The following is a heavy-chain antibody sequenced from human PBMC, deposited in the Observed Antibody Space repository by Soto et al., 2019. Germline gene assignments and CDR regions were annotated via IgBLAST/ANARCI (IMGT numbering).Heavy chain of an antibody. D-gene: IGHD5-18*01. Sequence: GGSLRLSCAASGFTFSSYGMHWVRQAPGKGLEWVAVIWYDGSNKYYADSVKGRFTISRDNSKNTLYLQMNSLRAEDTAVYYCARDKGYSYGSPLNYYYYYGMDVWGQGTTVTVSS. CDR2: IWYDGSNK. J-gene: IGHJ6*02. CDR3: ARDKGYSYGSPLNYYYYYGMDV. CDR1: GFTFSSYG. V-gene: IGHV3-33*01.